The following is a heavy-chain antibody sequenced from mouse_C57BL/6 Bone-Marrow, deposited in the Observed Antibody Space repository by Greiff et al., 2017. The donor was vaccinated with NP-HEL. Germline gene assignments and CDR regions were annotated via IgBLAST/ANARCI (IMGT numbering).Heavy chain of an antibody. J-gene: IGHJ4*01. V-gene: IGHV5-17*01. CDR2: ISSGSSTI. CDR3: ARDIYYGKGDYAMDY. Sequence: EVQLVESGGGLVKPGGSLKLSCAASGFTFSDYGMHWVRQAPEKGLEWVAYISSGSSTIYYADTVKGRFTISRDNAKNTLFLQMTSLRSEDTAMYYCARDIYYGKGDYAMDYWGQGTSVTVSS. D-gene: IGHD2-1*01. CDR1: GFTFSDYG.